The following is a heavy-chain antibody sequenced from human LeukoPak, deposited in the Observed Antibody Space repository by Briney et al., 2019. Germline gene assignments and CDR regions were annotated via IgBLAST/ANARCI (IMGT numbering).Heavy chain of an antibody. V-gene: IGHV1-2*02. CDR2: INPNSGGT. CDR3: ARSPRYCSGGSCYSIDY. CDR1: GYTFTGYY. Sequence: ASVKVSCKASGYTFTGYYMHWVRQAPGQGLEWMGWINPNSGGTNYAQKFQGRVTMTRDTSISTAYMERSRLRSDDTAVYYCARSPRYCSGGSCYSIDYWGQGTLVTVSS. J-gene: IGHJ4*02. D-gene: IGHD2-15*01.